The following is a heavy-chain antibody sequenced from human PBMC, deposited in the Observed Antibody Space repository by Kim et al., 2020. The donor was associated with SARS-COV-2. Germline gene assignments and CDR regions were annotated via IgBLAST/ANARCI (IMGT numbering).Heavy chain of an antibody. V-gene: IGHV4-59*13. CDR1: GGSISSYY. CDR3: ARELRLETRLRNYYYGMDV. Sequence: SETLSLTCTVSGGSISSYYWSWIRQPPGKGLEWIGYIYYSGSTNYNPSLKSRVTISVDTSKNQFSLKLSSVTAADTAVYYCARELRLETRLRNYYYGMDVWGQGTTVTVSS. J-gene: IGHJ6*02. CDR2: IYYSGST. D-gene: IGHD6-19*01.